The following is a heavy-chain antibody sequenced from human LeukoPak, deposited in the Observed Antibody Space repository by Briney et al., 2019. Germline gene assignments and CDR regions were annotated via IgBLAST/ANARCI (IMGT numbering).Heavy chain of an antibody. D-gene: IGHD5-12*01. CDR3: GRGVDVYAFDI. CDR1: GYTLTGYY. Sequence: ASVNVSCKASGYTLTGYYMHWVRQARGQGREWMGWINHNSGGKNYAQKFQGRVPMTRDTANSTAYMELSRLRSHDTAVYYCGRGVDVYAFDIWDQGTMVTVSS. J-gene: IGHJ3*02. V-gene: IGHV1-2*02. CDR2: INHNSGGK.